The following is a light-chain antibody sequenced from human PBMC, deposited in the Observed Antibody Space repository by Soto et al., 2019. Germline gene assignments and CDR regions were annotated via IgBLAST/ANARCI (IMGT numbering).Light chain of an antibody. CDR3: AAWDDSLSGDVV. CDR1: SSNIGSNY. V-gene: IGLV1-47*01. CDR2: RNN. J-gene: IGLJ2*01. Sequence: QSVLTQPPSASGTPGQRVTISCSGSSSNIGSNYVYWYQQLPGTAPKLLIYRNNQRPSGVPDRFSGSKSGTSASLAISGLRSEDEADYYCAAWDDSLSGDVVFGGGTKPPS.